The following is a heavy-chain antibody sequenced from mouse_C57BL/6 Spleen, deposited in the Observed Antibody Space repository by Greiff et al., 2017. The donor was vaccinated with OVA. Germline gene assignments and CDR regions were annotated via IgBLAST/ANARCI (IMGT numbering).Heavy chain of an antibody. CDR1: GFTFSDFY. V-gene: IGHV7-1*01. CDR3: ARDGYYDDDGAWFAY. D-gene: IGHD2-4*01. CDR2: SRNKANDYTT. Sequence: EVMLVESGGGLVQSGRSLRLSCATSGFTFSDFYMEWVRQAPGKGLEWIAASRNKANDYTTEYSASVKGRFIVSRDTSQSILYLQMNALRAEVTAIYYCARDGYYDDDGAWFAYWGQGTLVTVSA. J-gene: IGHJ3*01.